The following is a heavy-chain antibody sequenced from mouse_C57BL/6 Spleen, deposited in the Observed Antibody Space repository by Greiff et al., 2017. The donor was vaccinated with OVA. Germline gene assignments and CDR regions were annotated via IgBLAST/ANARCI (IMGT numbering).Heavy chain of an antibody. J-gene: IGHJ3*01. V-gene: IGHV1-50*01. CDR1: GYTFTSYW. D-gene: IGHD2-5*01. Sequence: VQLQQPGAELVKPGASVKLSCKASGYTFTSYWMQWVKQRPGQGLEWIGEIDPSDSYTNYNQKFKGKATLTVDTSSSTAYMQLSSLTSEDSAVYYCARWGYSNSFAYWGQGTLVTVSA. CDR3: ARWGYSNSFAY. CDR2: IDPSDSYT.